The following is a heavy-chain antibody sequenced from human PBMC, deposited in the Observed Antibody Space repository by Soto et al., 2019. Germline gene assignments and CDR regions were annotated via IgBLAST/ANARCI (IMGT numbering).Heavy chain of an antibody. Sequence: EVQLLESGGGLVQPGGSLRLSCAASGFTFSSYAMSWFRQAPGKGLEWVSAISGSGGSTYYADSVKGRFTISRDNSKNTLYLQMNSLRAEDTAVYYCAKGVMVRGVHRPYYFDYWGQGTLVTVSS. D-gene: IGHD3-10*01. CDR3: AKGVMVRGVHRPYYFDY. V-gene: IGHV3-23*01. CDR2: ISGSGGST. J-gene: IGHJ4*02. CDR1: GFTFSSYA.